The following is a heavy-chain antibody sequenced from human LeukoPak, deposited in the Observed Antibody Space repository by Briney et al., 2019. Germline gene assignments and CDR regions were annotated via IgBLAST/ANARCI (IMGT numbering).Heavy chain of an antibody. V-gene: IGHV4-38-2*02. D-gene: IGHD3-10*01. Sequence: SETLSLTCTVSGYSISSDYYWGWIRQPPGKGLEWIGHIYTRGNTNYNPSLKSRVTMSIDTSKNQFSLRLTSVTAADTAVYYCARDRWFGEGHYMDVWGKGTTVTMSS. CDR3: ARDRWFGEGHYMDV. CDR2: IYTRGNT. CDR1: GYSISSDYY. J-gene: IGHJ6*03.